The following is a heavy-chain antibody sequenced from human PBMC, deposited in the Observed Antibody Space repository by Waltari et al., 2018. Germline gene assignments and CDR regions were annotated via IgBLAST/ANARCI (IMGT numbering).Heavy chain of an antibody. J-gene: IGHJ4*02. CDR3: ARAYSRLDY. V-gene: IGHV3-30-3*01. D-gene: IGHD1-26*01. Sequence: QVQLVESGGGVVQPGRSLRLSCAASGFTFSTYAMHWVRQAPGKGLELVAVISYGGGNQNYADSVKGRFTISRDNSKNTLYLQMSTLRAEDTAVYYCARAYSRLDYWGQGTLVTVSS. CDR1: GFTFSTYA. CDR2: ISYGGGNQ.